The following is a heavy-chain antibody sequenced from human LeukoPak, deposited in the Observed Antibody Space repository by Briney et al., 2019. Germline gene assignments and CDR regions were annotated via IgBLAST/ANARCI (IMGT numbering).Heavy chain of an antibody. CDR3: ARGGDRDY. CDR2: IGIARDT. CDR1: GFTFSSYD. V-gene: IGHV3-13*04. J-gene: IGHJ4*02. Sequence: PGGSLRISCAASGFTFSSYDMHWVRQVTGKRLEWVSAIGIARDTYYLDSVKGRFTISRENAKNSLYLQMNSLRAGDTAVYYCARGGDRDYWGQGTLVTVSS.